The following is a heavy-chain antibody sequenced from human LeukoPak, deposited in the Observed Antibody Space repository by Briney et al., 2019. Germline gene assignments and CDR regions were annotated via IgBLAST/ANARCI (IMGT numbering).Heavy chain of an antibody. CDR3: ARRARGPQLGDWYFDL. CDR1: GFTFSSYW. V-gene: IGHV3-7*01. Sequence: GGSLRLSCAASGFTFSSYWMSWVRQAPGKGLEWVANIKQDGSEKYYVDSVKGRFTISRDNAKNSLYLQMNSLRAEDTAVYYCARRARGPQLGDWYFDLWGRGTLVTVSS. J-gene: IGHJ2*01. CDR2: IKQDGSEK. D-gene: IGHD6-13*01.